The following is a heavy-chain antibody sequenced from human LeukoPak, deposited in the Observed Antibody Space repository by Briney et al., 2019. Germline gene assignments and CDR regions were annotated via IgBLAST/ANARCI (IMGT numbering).Heavy chain of an antibody. Sequence: EASVTVSCKASGYTFTSYAMNWVRQAPGQGLEWMGWINTNTGNPTYAQGFTGRFVFSLDTSVSTAYLQISSLKAEDTAVYYCARAEIRIAVAGRGRIGWFDPWGQGTLVTVSS. V-gene: IGHV7-4-1*02. CDR2: INTNTGNP. CDR3: ARAEIRIAVAGRGRIGWFDP. D-gene: IGHD6-19*01. CDR1: GYTFTSYA. J-gene: IGHJ5*02.